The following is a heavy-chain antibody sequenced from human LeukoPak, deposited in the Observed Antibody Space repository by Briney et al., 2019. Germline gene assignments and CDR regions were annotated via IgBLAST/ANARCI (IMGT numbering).Heavy chain of an antibody. CDR2: IIPIFGTA. Sequence: SVKVSCKASGGTFSSYAISWVRQAPGQGLEWMGGIIPIFGTADYAQKFQGRVTITADESTSTAYMELSSLRSEDTAVYYCASHPVHDYGDYEEQFYFDYWGQGTLVTVSS. J-gene: IGHJ4*02. V-gene: IGHV1-69*13. D-gene: IGHD4-17*01. CDR3: ASHPVHDYGDYEEQFYFDY. CDR1: GGTFSSYA.